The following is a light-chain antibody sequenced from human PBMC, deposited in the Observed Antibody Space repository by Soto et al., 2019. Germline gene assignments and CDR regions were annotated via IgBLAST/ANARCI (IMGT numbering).Light chain of an antibody. CDR2: DAS. CDR3: RQYNSYSWT. J-gene: IGKJ1*01. V-gene: IGKV1-5*01. CDR1: QNINIW. Sequence: DIQMTQSPSTLSASVGDRVTITCRASQNINIWLAWYQQKPGKAPKLLIFDASSLKSGVPSRFSGSGSGTEFTLTISSLQPDDFATYYCRQYNSYSWTFGQGTKVEIK.